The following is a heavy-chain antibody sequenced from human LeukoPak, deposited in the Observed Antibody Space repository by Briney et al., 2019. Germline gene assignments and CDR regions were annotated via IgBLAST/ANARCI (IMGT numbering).Heavy chain of an antibody. CDR3: AEDRSIGTYYTFDS. CDR2: IYSAGST. D-gene: IGHD1-26*01. V-gene: IGHV3-53*01. Sequence: PGGSLRLSCEASGFTFTTHSMTWVRQAPGKGLEWASVIYSAGSTYYTDSVKGRFTISRDNSKNTLYLQMSSLTAKDTAVYYCAEDRSIGTYYTFDSWGQGTLVTVSS. CDR1: GFTFTTHS. J-gene: IGHJ4*02.